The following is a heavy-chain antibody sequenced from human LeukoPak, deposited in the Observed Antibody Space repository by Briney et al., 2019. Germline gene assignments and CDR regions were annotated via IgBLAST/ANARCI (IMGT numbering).Heavy chain of an antibody. CDR3: ARYILLAVSGRFDP. J-gene: IGHJ5*02. D-gene: IGHD2/OR15-2a*01. Sequence: ASVKVSCKASGYTFTGYYIHWVRQAPGQGLEWMAWINPNSGGTNYAQKFQGRVTVTRDTSINTAYMELSRLTSDDTAVYYCARYILLAVSGRFDPWGQGTLVIVSS. CDR2: INPNSGGT. V-gene: IGHV1-2*02. CDR1: GYTFTGYY.